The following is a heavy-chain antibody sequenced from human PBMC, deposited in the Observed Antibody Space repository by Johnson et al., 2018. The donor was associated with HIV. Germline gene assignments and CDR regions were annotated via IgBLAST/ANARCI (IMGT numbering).Heavy chain of an antibody. D-gene: IGHD3-22*01. CDR1: GFTVSGKY. J-gene: IGHJ3*02. Sequence: VQLVESGGGLIQPGGSLRLPCAASGFTVSGKYMTWVRPASGKGLEWFPLLYSGGSTYYATSLKGRFTISRDHAKNSLYLQMNSLRAEDTALYYCAKDTYYDSSGWGAFDIWGQGTMVTVSS. V-gene: IGHV3-53*01. CDR2: LYSGGST. CDR3: AKDTYYDSSGWGAFDI.